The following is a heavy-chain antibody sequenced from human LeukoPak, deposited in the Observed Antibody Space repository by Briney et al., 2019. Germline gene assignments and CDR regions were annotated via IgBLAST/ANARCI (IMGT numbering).Heavy chain of an antibody. CDR1: GFIFSTYA. Sequence: QAGGSLRLSCATSGFIFSTYALSWVRQAPGKGLEWASSISGSGGSTYHAGSVKGRFIISRDSSKDTLYLQMNSLRAEDTAIYYCARVIRAAPGKGYFDYWGQGTLVTVSS. D-gene: IGHD6-13*01. V-gene: IGHV3-23*01. CDR2: ISGSGGST. J-gene: IGHJ4*02. CDR3: ARVIRAAPGKGYFDY.